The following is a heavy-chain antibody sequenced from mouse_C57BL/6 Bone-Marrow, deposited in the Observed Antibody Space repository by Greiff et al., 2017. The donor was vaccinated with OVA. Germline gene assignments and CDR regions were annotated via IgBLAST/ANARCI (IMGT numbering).Heavy chain of an antibody. Sequence: EVQLQQSGPELVKPGASVKISCKASGYSFTGYYMNWVKQSPEKSLEWLGEINPSTGGTTYNQKFKAKATLTVDKSSSTAYMQLKSLTSEDSAVYYCARGGFAYWGQGTLVTVSA. J-gene: IGHJ3*01. V-gene: IGHV1-42*01. CDR3: ARGGFAY. CDR1: GYSFTGYY. CDR2: INPSTGGT.